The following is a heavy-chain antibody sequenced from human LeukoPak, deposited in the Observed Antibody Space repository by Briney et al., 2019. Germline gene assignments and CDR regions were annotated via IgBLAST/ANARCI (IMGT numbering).Heavy chain of an antibody. Sequence: PSETLSLTCAVYGGSFSGYYWSWIRQPPGKRLEWIGEINHSGSTNYNPSLRSRVTVSVHTSKNQLSLKLSSVTAADTAVYYCARQWLVSPLFDYWGQGTLVTVSS. V-gene: IGHV4-34*01. CDR1: GGSFSGYY. CDR3: ARQWLVSPLFDY. CDR2: INHSGST. D-gene: IGHD6-19*01. J-gene: IGHJ4*02.